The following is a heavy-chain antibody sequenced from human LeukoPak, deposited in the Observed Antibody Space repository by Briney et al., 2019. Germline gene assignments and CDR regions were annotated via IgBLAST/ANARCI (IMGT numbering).Heavy chain of an antibody. CDR2: ISGSGGST. CDR3: ASSYYDSSGYLEMAY. D-gene: IGHD3-22*01. V-gene: IGHV3-23*01. CDR1: GFTFSSYG. J-gene: IGHJ4*02. Sequence: PGGSLRLSCAASGFTFSSYGMSWVRQAPGKGLEWVSAISGSGGSTYYADSVKGRFTISRDNSKNTLYLQMNSLRSEDMAVYYCASSYYDSSGYLEMAYWGQGTLVTVSS.